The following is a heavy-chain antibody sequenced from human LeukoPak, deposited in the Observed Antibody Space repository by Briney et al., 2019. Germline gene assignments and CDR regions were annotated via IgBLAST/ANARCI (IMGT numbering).Heavy chain of an antibody. CDR1: GFTFTSYA. D-gene: IGHD1-26*01. J-gene: IGHJ4*02. CDR3: ARDSGSYYGGIDY. CDR2: IKQDGSDK. Sequence: GGSLRLSCAASGFTFTSYAMSWVRQAPGKGLEWVANIKQDGSDKYVDSVKGRFTISRDNAKNSLFLQMNSLRAEDTALYYCARDSGSYYGGIDYWGQGTLVTVSS. V-gene: IGHV3-7*05.